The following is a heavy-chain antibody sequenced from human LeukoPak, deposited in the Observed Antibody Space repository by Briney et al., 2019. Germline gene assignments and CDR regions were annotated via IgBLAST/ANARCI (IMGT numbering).Heavy chain of an antibody. CDR2: INPYSGGT. V-gene: IGHV1-2*02. D-gene: IGHD4-17*01. Sequence: ASVKVSCKASGYTFTGYYIHWVRQAPGQGLEWMGWINPYSGGTNYAQKFQGRVTMTRDTSISTAYMELTRLRSDDAAVYYYARRLSGDPDYWGQGTLVTVSS. CDR1: GYTFTGYY. J-gene: IGHJ4*02. CDR3: ARRLSGDPDY.